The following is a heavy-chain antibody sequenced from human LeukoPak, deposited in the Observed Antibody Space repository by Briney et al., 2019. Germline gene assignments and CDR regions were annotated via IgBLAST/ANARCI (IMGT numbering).Heavy chain of an antibody. V-gene: IGHV1-18*01. J-gene: IGHJ3*02. Sequence: ASVKVPCKASGYTFTSYGISWVRQAPGQGLEWMGWISAYNGNTNYAQKLQGRVTMTTDTSTSTAYMELRSLRSDDTAVYYCARDQSSYYYDSSGLGDIWGQGTMVTVSS. CDR3: ARDQSSYYYDSSGLGDI. CDR1: GYTFTSYG. CDR2: ISAYNGNT. D-gene: IGHD3-22*01.